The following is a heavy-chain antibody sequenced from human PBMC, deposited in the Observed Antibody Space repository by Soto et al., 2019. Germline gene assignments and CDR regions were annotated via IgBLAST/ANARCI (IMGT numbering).Heavy chain of an antibody. CDR2: IRSKANSYAT. D-gene: IGHD3-22*01. J-gene: IGHJ6*02. Sequence: GGSLRLSCAASGFTFSGSAMHWVRQASGKGLEWVGRIRSKANSYATAYAASVKGRFTISRDDSKNTAYLQMNSLKTEDTAVYYCTINYYDSSGQQNYYYYYGMDVWGQGTTVTVSS. CDR3: TINYYDSSGQQNYYYYYGMDV. CDR1: GFTFSGSA. V-gene: IGHV3-73*01.